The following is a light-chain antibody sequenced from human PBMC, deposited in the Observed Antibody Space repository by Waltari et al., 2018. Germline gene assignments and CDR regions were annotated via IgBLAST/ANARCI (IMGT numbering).Light chain of an antibody. CDR3: LQSLQTPWT. J-gene: IGKJ1*01. CDR2: LGS. V-gene: IGKV2-28*01. Sequence: DIVMTQSPLSLSVTPGEPASISCRSSQSLLHNNGYTYLEWYLQKPGQSPQLLIYLGSTRYAEVPDRFSGSGSGSDFTLRISRVEAEDVGVYYCLQSLQTPWTFGQGTRVEIK. CDR1: QSLLHNNGYTY.